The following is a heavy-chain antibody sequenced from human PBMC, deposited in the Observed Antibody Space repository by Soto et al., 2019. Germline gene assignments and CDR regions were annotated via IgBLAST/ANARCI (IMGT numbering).Heavy chain of an antibody. CDR1: GLTFSDYF. Sequence: PGGSLRLSCAASGLTFSDYFMHWVRQAPGKGLEWVAFISHDGSSTSYADSVKGRFTISRDNAKNTLYLQMNSLRAEDTAVYYCASLREVYYDILTGYGMDVWGQGTTVTVSS. CDR3: ASLREVYYDILTGYGMDV. D-gene: IGHD3-9*01. V-gene: IGHV3-74*01. J-gene: IGHJ6*02. CDR2: ISHDGSST.